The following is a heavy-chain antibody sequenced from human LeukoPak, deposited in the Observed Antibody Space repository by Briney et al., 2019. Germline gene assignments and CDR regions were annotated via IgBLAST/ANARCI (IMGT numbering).Heavy chain of an antibody. CDR2: INHNGST. D-gene: IGHD5-12*01. Sequence: SETLSLTCAVYGGSFSGYYWSWIRQPPGKGLEWIGEINHNGSTNYNPSLKSRVTISVDTSKNQFSLKLSSVTAADTAVYYCARGFSGYDYRLDYWGQGTLVTVSS. CDR1: GGSFSGYY. CDR3: ARGFSGYDYRLDY. J-gene: IGHJ4*02. V-gene: IGHV4-34*01.